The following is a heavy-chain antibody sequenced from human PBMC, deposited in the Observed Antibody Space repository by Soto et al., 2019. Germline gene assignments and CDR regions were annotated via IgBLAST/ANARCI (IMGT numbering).Heavy chain of an antibody. CDR2: ISYDGSNK. D-gene: IGHD6-19*01. CDR3: ARDREGGWLVITPSFDY. V-gene: IGHV3-30-3*01. Sequence: QVQLVESGGGVVQPGRSLRLSCAASGFTVSSYAMHWVRQAPGKGLEWVAVISYDGSNKYYADSVKGRFTISRDNSKNTRSLQMNSLRAADTAVYYCARDREGGWLVITPSFDYWGQGTLVTVS. J-gene: IGHJ4*02. CDR1: GFTVSSYA.